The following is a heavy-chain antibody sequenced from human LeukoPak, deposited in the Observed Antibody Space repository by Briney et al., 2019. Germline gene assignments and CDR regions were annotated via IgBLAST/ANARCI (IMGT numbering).Heavy chain of an antibody. Sequence: KPSETLSLTCTVSGGFISSGSYYWSWIRQPAEKGLEWIGRIYTSGSTNYNPSLKSRVTISVDTSKNQFSLKLSSVTAADTAVYYCARGITIFGVVQRGFDYWGQGTLVTVSS. D-gene: IGHD3-3*01. CDR2: IYTSGST. CDR1: GGFISSGSYY. J-gene: IGHJ4*02. V-gene: IGHV4-61*02. CDR3: ARGITIFGVVQRGFDY.